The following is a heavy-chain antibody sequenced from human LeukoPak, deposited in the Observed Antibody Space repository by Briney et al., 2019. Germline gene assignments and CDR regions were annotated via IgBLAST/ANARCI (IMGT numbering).Heavy chain of an antibody. Sequence: GGSLRLSCAASGFSFSSYAMSWVRQAPGKGLEWVSAISGSGGSTYYADSVKGRFTISRDNSKNTLYLQMNSLRAEDTAVYYCAKGLSYYGDYEFDYWGQGTLVTVSS. CDR1: GFSFSSYA. D-gene: IGHD4-17*01. V-gene: IGHV3-23*01. CDR3: AKGLSYYGDYEFDY. CDR2: ISGSGGST. J-gene: IGHJ4*02.